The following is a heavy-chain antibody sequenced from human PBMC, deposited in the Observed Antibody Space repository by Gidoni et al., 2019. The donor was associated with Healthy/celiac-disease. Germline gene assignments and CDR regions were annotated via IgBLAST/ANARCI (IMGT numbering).Heavy chain of an antibody. CDR1: GGSISSSSYY. Sequence: QLPLQESGPGLVQPSETLSLTCTVPGGSISSSSYYWGWIRQPPGKGLEWIGSIYYSGSTYYNPSLKSRVTISVDTSKNQFSLKLSSVTAADTAVYYCAAVPPLLYFQHWGQGTLVTVSS. J-gene: IGHJ1*01. CDR3: AAVPPLLYFQH. D-gene: IGHD6-19*01. V-gene: IGHV4-39*07. CDR2: IYYSGST.